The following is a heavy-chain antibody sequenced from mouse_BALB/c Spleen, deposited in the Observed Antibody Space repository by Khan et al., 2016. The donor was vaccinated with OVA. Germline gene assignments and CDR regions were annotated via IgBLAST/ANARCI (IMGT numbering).Heavy chain of an antibody. Sequence: QVQLQQPGAELVKPGASVKLSCKASGYPLTSYWLHWGKQRPGQGLEWIGEIDPSDSYTNYNQKFKGKATVTVDKSSSTTYMQLSSLTSVDSAVYFCFRSFHYGSSTWFGYWGQGTLVTVSA. CDR3: FRSFHYGSSTWFGY. CDR2: IDPSDSYT. V-gene: IGHV1-69*02. D-gene: IGHD1-1*01. CDR1: GYPLTSYW. J-gene: IGHJ3*02.